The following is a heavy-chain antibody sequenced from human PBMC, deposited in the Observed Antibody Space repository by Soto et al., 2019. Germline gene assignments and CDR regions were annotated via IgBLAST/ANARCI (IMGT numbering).Heavy chain of an antibody. CDR3: AKGDSSGYTFDY. J-gene: IGHJ4*02. V-gene: IGHV3-23*01. CDR2: ISGSGGST. Sequence: PGGSLRLSCAASGFTFSSYAMSWVRQAPGQGLEWVSAISGSGGSTYYADSVKGRFTISRDNSKNTLYLQMNSLRAEDTAVYYCAKGDSSGYTFDYWGQGTLVTVSS. CDR1: GFTFSSYA. D-gene: IGHD3-22*01.